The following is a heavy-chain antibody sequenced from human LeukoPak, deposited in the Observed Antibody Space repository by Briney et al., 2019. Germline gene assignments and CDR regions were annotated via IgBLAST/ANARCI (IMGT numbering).Heavy chain of an antibody. CDR1: GGTFSSYA. D-gene: IGHD3-22*01. Sequence: VASVKVSCKASGGTFSSYAISWVRQAPGQGLEWMGGIIPIFGTANYAQKFQGRVTITADVSTSTAYMELSSLRSEDTAVYYCARSPQYYDRWYFDLWGRGTLVTVSS. V-gene: IGHV1-69*13. J-gene: IGHJ2*01. CDR3: ARSPQYYDRWYFDL. CDR2: IIPIFGTA.